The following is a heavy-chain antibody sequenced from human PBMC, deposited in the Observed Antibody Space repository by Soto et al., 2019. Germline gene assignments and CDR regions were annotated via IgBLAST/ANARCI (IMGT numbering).Heavy chain of an antibody. CDR3: AREGSSGWYGRWFDP. V-gene: IGHV4-59*01. Sequence: SETLSLTCAVSGGSISSYYWSWIRQLPGKGLEWIGYIYYSGSTNYNPSLKSRVTISVDTSKNQFSLKLSSVTAADTAVYYCAREGSSGWYGRWFDPWGQGTLVTVSS. D-gene: IGHD6-19*01. CDR2: IYYSGST. J-gene: IGHJ5*02. CDR1: GGSISSYY.